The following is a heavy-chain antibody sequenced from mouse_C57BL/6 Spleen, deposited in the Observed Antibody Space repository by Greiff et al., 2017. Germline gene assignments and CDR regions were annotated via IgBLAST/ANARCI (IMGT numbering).Heavy chain of an antibody. J-gene: IGHJ3*01. Sequence: QVQLKQPGAELVRPGTSVKLSCKASGYTFTSYWMHWVKQRPGQGLEWIGVIDPSDSYTNYNQKFKGKATLTVDTSSSTAYMQLSSLTSEDSAVYYCARLTGKVWFAYWGQGTLVTVSA. D-gene: IGHD4-1*01. CDR2: IDPSDSYT. V-gene: IGHV1-59*01. CDR1: GYTFTSYW. CDR3: ARLTGKVWFAY.